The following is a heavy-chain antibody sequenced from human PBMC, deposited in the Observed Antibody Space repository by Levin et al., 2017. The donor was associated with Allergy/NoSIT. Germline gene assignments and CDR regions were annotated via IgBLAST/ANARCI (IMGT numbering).Heavy chain of an antibody. CDR2: ISPDGSKK. CDR3: AKDRWVGAAMGYFAS. J-gene: IGHJ4*02. D-gene: IGHD2-15*01. CDR1: GFTFSSYG. V-gene: IGHV3-30*18. Sequence: GGSLRLSCSTSGFTFSSYGMHWARQAPGKGLEWVAVISPDGSKKYYADSMEGRFTISRDNSKSTLYLQMNSLRADDTAVYYCAKDRWVGAAMGYFASWGQGTRVTVSS.